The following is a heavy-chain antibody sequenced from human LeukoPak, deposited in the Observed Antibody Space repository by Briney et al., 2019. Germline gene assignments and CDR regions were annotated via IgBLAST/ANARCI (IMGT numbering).Heavy chain of an antibody. CDR2: IGTAGDT. CDR1: GFTFSSYD. J-gene: IGHJ6*02. CDR3: ARSTGIAVAGALYYYYGMDV. V-gene: IGHV3-13*01. Sequence: PGGSLRLSCAASGFTFSSYDMHWVRQATGKGLEWVSAIGTAGDTYYPGSVKGRFTISRENAKNSLYLQMNRLRAGDTAVYYCARSTGIAVAGALYYYYGMDVWGQGTTVTVSS. D-gene: IGHD6-19*01.